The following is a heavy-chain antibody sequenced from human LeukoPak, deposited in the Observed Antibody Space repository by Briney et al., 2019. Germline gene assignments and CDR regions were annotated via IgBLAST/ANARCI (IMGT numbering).Heavy chain of an antibody. D-gene: IGHD2-15*01. Sequence: SQTLSLTCTVSGGSISSGGYYWSWIRQHPGKGLEWIGYIYYSGSTYYNPSLKSRVTISVNTSKNQFSLKLSSVTAADTAVYYCATERSGGTWFDPWGQGTLVTVSS. V-gene: IGHV4-31*03. J-gene: IGHJ5*02. CDR3: ATERSGGTWFDP. CDR1: GGSISSGGYY. CDR2: IYYSGST.